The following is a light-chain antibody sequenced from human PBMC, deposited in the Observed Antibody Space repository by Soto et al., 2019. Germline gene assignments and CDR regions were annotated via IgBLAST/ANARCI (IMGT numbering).Light chain of an antibody. V-gene: IGKV1-5*03. J-gene: IGKJ1*01. CDR2: KAS. CDR3: EQYDTYPWT. Sequence: DIQTTQSPSTLSASVGDRVTITCRASQNINSWLAWYQQKPGRAPKLLISKASSLESGVPSRFSGSESGTEFTLTISSLQPDDFATYYCEQYDTYPWTFGQGTKVEGK. CDR1: QNINSW.